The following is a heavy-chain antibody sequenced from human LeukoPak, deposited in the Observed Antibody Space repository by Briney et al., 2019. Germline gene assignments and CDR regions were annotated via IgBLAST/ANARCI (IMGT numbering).Heavy chain of an antibody. J-gene: IGHJ6*03. CDR2: IIDSGDT. V-gene: IGHV4-34*12. CDR3: ARVGGLSYYYYYMDV. D-gene: IGHD3/OR15-3a*01. CDR1: GGSFSGYY. Sequence: PSETLSLTCAVYGGSFSGYYWSWIRQPPGKGLEWIGEIIDSGDTKYNSSLKSRVTISVDTSKNQFSLNLSSVTAADTAVYYCARVGGLSYYYYYMDVWGKGTTVTVSS.